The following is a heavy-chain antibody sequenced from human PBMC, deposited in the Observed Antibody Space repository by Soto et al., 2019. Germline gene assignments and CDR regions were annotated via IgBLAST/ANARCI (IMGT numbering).Heavy chain of an antibody. Sequence: QVQLVQSGAEVKKPGASVKVSCKASGYTFTGYYMHWVRQAPGQGLEWMGWINPNSGGTNYAQKFQGWVTMTRDTSISTAYMELRRLRSDDTAVYYCARGSRAVAGKNNWFDPWGQGTLVTVSS. CDR1: GYTFTGYY. CDR3: ARGSRAVAGKNNWFDP. CDR2: INPNSGGT. D-gene: IGHD6-19*01. V-gene: IGHV1-2*04. J-gene: IGHJ5*02.